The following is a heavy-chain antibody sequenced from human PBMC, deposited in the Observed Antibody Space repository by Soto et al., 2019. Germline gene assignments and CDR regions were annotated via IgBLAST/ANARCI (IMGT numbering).Heavy chain of an antibody. CDR3: ARTHDYGDYFDY. Sequence: QVQLEESGGGVVQPGRSLRLSCAASGFTFSSYAMHWVRQAPGKGLEWVAVISYDGSNKYYADSVKGRFTISRDNSKNTLYLQMNSLRAEDTAVYYCARTHDYGDYFDYWGQGTLVTVSS. J-gene: IGHJ4*02. CDR2: ISYDGSNK. V-gene: IGHV3-30-3*01. D-gene: IGHD4-17*01. CDR1: GFTFSSYA.